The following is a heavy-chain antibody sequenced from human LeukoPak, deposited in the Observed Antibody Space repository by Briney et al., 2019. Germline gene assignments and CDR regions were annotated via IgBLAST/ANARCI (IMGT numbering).Heavy chain of an antibody. D-gene: IGHD3-16*01. CDR3: ARPTYNYYYYYYMDV. J-gene: IGHJ6*03. CDR1: GGSISSSSYY. CDR2: INHSGST. V-gene: IGHV4-39*07. Sequence: PSETLSLTCTVSGGSISSSSYYWSWIRQPPGKGLEWIGEINHSGSTNYNPSLKSRVTISVDTSKNQFSLKLSSVTAADTAVYYCARPTYNYYYYYYMDVWGKGTTVTISS.